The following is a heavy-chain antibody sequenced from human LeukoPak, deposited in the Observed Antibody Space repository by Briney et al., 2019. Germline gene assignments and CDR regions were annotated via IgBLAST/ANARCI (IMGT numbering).Heavy chain of an antibody. CDR1: GFTFISYE. Sequence: PGGSLRLSCAASGFTFISYEMNWVRQAPGKGLEWVSYISSSGGTVYYADSVKGRFTISRDNSRNTLYLQMNSLRVDDTAVYYCAKDARRYSGWYFFDHWGQGTLVTVSS. CDR3: AKDARRYSGWYFFDH. D-gene: IGHD6-19*01. V-gene: IGHV3-48*03. CDR2: ISSSGGTV. J-gene: IGHJ4*02.